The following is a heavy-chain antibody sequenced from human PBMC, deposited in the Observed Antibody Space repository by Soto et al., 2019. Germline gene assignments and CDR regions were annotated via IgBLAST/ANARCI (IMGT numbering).Heavy chain of an antibody. CDR2: IYYSGST. CDR3: VRLRYSSSSSPY. V-gene: IGHV4-39*01. J-gene: IGHJ4*02. D-gene: IGHD6-6*01. CDR1: GGSISSSSYY. Sequence: SETLSLTCTVSGGSISSSSYYWGWIRQPPGKGLEWIGSIYYSGSTYYNPSLKSRVTISVDTSKNQFSLKLSSVTAADTAVYYCVRLRYSSSSSPYWGQGTLVTVSS.